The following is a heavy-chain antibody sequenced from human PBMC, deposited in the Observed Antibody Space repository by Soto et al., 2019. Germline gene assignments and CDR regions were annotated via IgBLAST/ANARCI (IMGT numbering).Heavy chain of an antibody. CDR1: GYTFTIHG. J-gene: IGHJ4*02. Sequence: AAVKVSCKATGYTFTIHGISGVRQSGAQWRDGMGCISAYNGNTNYAQKLQGRVTMTTDTYTSTVKMELTTVKSDATAVYYCGRYITIVGATPPFDYWGQGTLVTVSS. V-gene: IGHV1-18*01. CDR2: ISAYNGNT. D-gene: IGHD1-26*01. CDR3: GRYITIVGATPPFDY.